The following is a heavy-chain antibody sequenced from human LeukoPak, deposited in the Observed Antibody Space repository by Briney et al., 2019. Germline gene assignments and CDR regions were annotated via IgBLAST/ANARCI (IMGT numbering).Heavy chain of an antibody. V-gene: IGHV3-7*01. CDR2: IKQDGSEK. CDR3: ARVASSGYYYFSDY. Sequence: GGSLRLSCAASGFIFSNYWMNWVRQAPGKGLEWVANIKQDGSEKFYVDSVKGRFTISRDNAKSSLYLQMNGLRAEDTAVYYCARVASSGYYYFSDYWGQGTLVTVSS. CDR1: GFIFSNYW. D-gene: IGHD3-22*01. J-gene: IGHJ4*02.